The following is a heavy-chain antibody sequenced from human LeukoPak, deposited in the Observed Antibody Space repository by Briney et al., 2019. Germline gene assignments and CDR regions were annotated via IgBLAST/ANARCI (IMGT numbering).Heavy chain of an antibody. Sequence: GESLKISCKGSGYSFTSYWIGWVRQMPGKGLEWMRIIYPGDSDTRYSPSFQGQVTISADKSISTAYLQWSSLKASDTAMYYCARQVTMVRGVIITQNWFDPWGQGTLVTVSS. D-gene: IGHD3-10*01. CDR1: GYSFTSYW. J-gene: IGHJ5*02. V-gene: IGHV5-51*01. CDR3: ARQVTMVRGVIITQNWFDP. CDR2: IYPGDSDT.